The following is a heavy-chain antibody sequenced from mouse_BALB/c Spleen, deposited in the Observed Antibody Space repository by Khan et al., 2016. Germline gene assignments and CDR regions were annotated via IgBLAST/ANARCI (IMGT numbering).Heavy chain of an antibody. J-gene: IGHJ3*01. V-gene: IGHV1-69*01. D-gene: IGHD2-10*01. CDR1: GYTFTDYW. Sequence: QLQQPGAELVMPGASVKMSCKASGYTFTDYWMHWVKQRPGQGLEWIGAIDTSDSYTSYNQKFKGKATLTVDESSSTAYMQLSSLTSEDSAVYYCATYYGNYGGFAYWGQGTLVTVSA. CDR3: ATYYGNYGGFAY. CDR2: IDTSDSYT.